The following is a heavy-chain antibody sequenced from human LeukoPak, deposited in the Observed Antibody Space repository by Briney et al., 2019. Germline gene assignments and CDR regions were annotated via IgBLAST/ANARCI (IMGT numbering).Heavy chain of an antibody. CDR1: GYTFTHYY. CDR2: INPNSGGT. D-gene: IGHD3-22*01. V-gene: IGHV1-2*02. Sequence: GASVTVSCKASGYTFTHYYMHWVRPAPGQGVEGMGLINPNSGGTKYAQKFQGRVTTTRDTSISTAYMELSRLRSDDTAVYYCARGGGSTMIVVVSQDYWGQGALVTVSS. J-gene: IGHJ4*02. CDR3: ARGGGSTMIVVVSQDY.